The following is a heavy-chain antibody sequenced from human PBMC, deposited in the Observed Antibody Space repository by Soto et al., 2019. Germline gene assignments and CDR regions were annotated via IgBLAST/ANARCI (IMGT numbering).Heavy chain of an antibody. D-gene: IGHD6-13*01. J-gene: IGHJ5*02. Sequence: GASVQVSCKASGGTFSSYAISWVRQAPGQGPEWMGGIIPIFGTANYAQKFQGRVTITADESTSTAYMELSSLGSEDTAVYYCARGHSSRSARFDPWGQGTLVTVSS. CDR3: ARGHSSRSARFDP. V-gene: IGHV1-69*13. CDR2: IIPIFGTA. CDR1: GGTFSSYA.